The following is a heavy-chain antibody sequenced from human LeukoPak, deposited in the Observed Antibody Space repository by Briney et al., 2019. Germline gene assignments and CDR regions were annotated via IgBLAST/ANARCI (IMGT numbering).Heavy chain of an antibody. CDR3: ATFLRFSKGYMDV. CDR2: ISGSGGST. J-gene: IGHJ6*03. CDR1: GFAFSSYA. V-gene: IGHV3-23*01. D-gene: IGHD3-3*01. Sequence: GGSLRLSCAASGFAFSSYAMSWVRQAPGKGLEWLSTISGSGGSTYYADSVKGRFTISRDNSKNTLYLQMNSLRAEDTAVYYCATFLRFSKGYMDVWGKGTTVTVSS.